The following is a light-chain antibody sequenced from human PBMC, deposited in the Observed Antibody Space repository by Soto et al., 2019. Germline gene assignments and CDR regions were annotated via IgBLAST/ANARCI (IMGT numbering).Light chain of an antibody. J-gene: IGKJ2*01. V-gene: IGKV3-20*01. CDR3: QQYGSLPYT. CDR1: QTGNSAS. CDR2: RTS. Sequence: ENVLTQSPDTLSLSPGERVTLSCRASQTGNSASFAWHQQKPGQAPRLLIYRTSSRATGIPDRFSGSGSGPDFTLTIIRLEPEDFAVYYCQQYGSLPYTFGQGTKLAIK.